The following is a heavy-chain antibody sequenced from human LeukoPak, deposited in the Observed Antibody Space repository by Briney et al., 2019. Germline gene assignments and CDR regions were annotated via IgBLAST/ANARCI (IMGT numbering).Heavy chain of an antibody. CDR2: IYYSEST. J-gene: IGHJ4*02. D-gene: IGHD1-26*01. Sequence: SETLSLTCTVSGGSISSGGYYWSWIRQSPGKGLEWIGYIYYSESTYYTPSLESRVTISVDRSKNQFSLKLSSVTAADTAVYYCARDGSTGVFDYWGQGTLVTVSS. V-gene: IGHV4-30-2*06. CDR1: GGSISSGGYY. CDR3: ARDGSTGVFDY.